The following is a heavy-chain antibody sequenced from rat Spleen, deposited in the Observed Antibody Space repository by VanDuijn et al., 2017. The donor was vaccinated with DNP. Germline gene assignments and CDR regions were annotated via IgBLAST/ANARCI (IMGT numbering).Heavy chain of an antibody. Sequence: EVQLVESGGGLVQPGRSLKLSCAASGFTFSNYYMAWVRQAPKKGLEWVATISTSGSRTYYPDSVKGRFTISRDNAKSSLYLQMNSLKSEDTATYYCARLGPIHTTGISPFDYWGQGVMVTVSS. J-gene: IGHJ2*01. CDR1: GFTFSNYY. D-gene: IGHD1-9*01. V-gene: IGHV5-25*01. CDR3: ARLGPIHTTGISPFDY. CDR2: ISTSGSRT.